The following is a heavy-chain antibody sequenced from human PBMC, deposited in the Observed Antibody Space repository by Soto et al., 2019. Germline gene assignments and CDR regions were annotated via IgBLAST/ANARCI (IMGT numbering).Heavy chain of an antibody. CDR2: ISGSGGST. CDR1: GFTFSSYA. D-gene: IGHD5-18*01. J-gene: IGHJ6*02. Sequence: EVQLLESGGGLVQPGGSLRLSCAASGFTFSSYAMRWVRQAPGKGLEWVSAISGSGGSTYYADSVKGRFTISRDNSKNTLYLQRNSLRAEDTDVYYCAKVVTGGYSYALYYYGMDVWGQGTTVTVSS. CDR3: AKVVTGGYSYALYYYGMDV. V-gene: IGHV3-23*01.